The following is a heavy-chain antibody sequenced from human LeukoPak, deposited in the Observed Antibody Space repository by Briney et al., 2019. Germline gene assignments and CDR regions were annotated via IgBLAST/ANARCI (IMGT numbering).Heavy chain of an antibody. Sequence: GGSLRLSCAASGFTFSSYWMSWVRQAPGKGLEWVANIKQDGSEKYYVDSVKGRFTIPRDNAKNSLYLQMNSLRAEDTAVYYCARDAYDYVWGSYHDYWGQGTLVTVSS. D-gene: IGHD3-16*02. CDR3: ARDAYDYVWGSYHDY. J-gene: IGHJ4*02. V-gene: IGHV3-7*01. CDR2: IKQDGSEK. CDR1: GFTFSSYW.